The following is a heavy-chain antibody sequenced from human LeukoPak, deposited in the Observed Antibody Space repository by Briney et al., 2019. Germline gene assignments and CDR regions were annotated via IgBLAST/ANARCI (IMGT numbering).Heavy chain of an antibody. V-gene: IGHV3-74*01. CDR2: INSDGSTT. CDR1: GFTFSSYW. J-gene: IGHJ4*02. D-gene: IGHD6-19*01. Sequence: GGSLRLSCAASGFTFSSYWMHWVRQAPGKGLVWVSRINSDGSTTTYADSVKGRFTISRDNAKNTLFLQMNSLRAEDTAVYYCARGLYRSDWYYFDYWGQGTLVTVSS. CDR3: ARGLYRSDWYYFDY.